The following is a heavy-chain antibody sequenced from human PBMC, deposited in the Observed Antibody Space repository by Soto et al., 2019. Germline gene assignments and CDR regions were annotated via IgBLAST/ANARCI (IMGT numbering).Heavy chain of an antibody. CDR1: GYTFTSYY. V-gene: IGHV1-46*01. J-gene: IGHJ4*02. CDR2: INPSGGST. Sequence: XSVKVSCKASGYTFTSYYMHWVRQAPGQGLEWMGIINPSGGSTNYAQKFQGRVTITADDSTSTAYMELSSLRPDYTAVYYCAREVTVASYSFDSSAQGPLVTVSS. D-gene: IGHD5-12*01. CDR3: AREVTVASYSFDS.